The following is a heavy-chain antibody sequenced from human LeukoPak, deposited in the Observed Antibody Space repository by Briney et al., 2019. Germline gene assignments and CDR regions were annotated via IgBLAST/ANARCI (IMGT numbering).Heavy chain of an antibody. V-gene: IGHV4-59*12. Sequence: PSETLSLTCTVSGGSISSYYWSWIRQPPGKGLEWIGYIYYSGSTNYNPSLRSRVALSVDTSKNQFSLKLSSVTAADTVVFYCARDRGGPYFDLWGRGTLVTVSS. CDR3: ARDRGGPYFDL. CDR2: IYYSGST. CDR1: GGSISSYY. J-gene: IGHJ2*01.